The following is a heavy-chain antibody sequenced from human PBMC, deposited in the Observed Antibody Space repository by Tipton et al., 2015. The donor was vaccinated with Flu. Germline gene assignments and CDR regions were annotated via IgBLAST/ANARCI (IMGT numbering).Heavy chain of an antibody. J-gene: IGHJ6*02. CDR1: GGSISSGCYY. D-gene: IGHD1-14*01. V-gene: IGHV4-31*03. Sequence: TLSLTCTVSGGSISSGCYYCCLIRQHPGKGLERIGYIYYSGCTYYNPSLQSRVTISVDTSKNQFSLKLSSVTAADTAGYYCARGRRLNRAPGQLDVWGQGTTVTVSS. CDR3: ARGRRLNRAPGQLDV. CDR2: IYYSGCT.